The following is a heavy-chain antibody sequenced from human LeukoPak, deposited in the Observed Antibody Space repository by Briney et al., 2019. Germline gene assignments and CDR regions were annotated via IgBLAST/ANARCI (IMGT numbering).Heavy chain of an antibody. Sequence: GGSLRLSCAASGFTFSSYAMSWVRQAPGKGLEWVSAISGSGGSTYYADSVKGRFAISRDNSKNTLYLQMNSLRAEDTAVYYCAKDGDFWSGYTFDYWGQGTLVAVSS. CDR3: AKDGDFWSGYTFDY. J-gene: IGHJ4*02. V-gene: IGHV3-23*01. D-gene: IGHD3-3*01. CDR2: ISGSGGST. CDR1: GFTFSSYA.